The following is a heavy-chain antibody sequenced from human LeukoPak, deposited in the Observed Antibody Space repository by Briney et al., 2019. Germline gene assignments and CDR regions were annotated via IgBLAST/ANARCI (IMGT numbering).Heavy chain of an antibody. Sequence: GGSLRLSCAASGFTFSSYAMHWVRQAPGKGLEWVAVISYDGSNKYYADSVKGRFTISRDNSKNTLYLQMNSLRAEDTAVYYCARVMVDTAMGFDCWGQGTLVTVSS. CDR1: GFTFSSYA. CDR2: ISYDGSNK. V-gene: IGHV3-30-3*01. D-gene: IGHD5-18*01. J-gene: IGHJ4*02. CDR3: ARVMVDTAMGFDC.